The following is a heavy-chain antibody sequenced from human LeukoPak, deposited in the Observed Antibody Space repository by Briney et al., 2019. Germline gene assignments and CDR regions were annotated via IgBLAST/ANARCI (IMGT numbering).Heavy chain of an antibody. CDR3: ARGRPAGYFDY. CDR1: GFTVSSNY. CDR2: IYSGGST. V-gene: IGHV3-53*01. J-gene: IGHJ4*02. D-gene: IGHD6-6*01. Sequence: GGSLGLSCAASGFTVSSNYMSWVRQAPGKGLEWVSVIYSGGSTYYADSVKGRFTISRDNSKNTLYLQMNNLRAEDTAVYYCARGRPAGYFDYWGQGTLVTVSS.